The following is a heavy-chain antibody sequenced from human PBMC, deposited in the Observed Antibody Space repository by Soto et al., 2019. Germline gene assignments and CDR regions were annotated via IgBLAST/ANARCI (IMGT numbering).Heavy chain of an antibody. Sequence: QVQLVQSGAEVKKPGSSVKVSCKASGGTFSSYAISWVRQAPGQGLEWMGGIIPIFGPANYAQRFQGRVTITGYECTSTAYVELISLSSEDTDVYYCARGGQARAFAIWGQGTMVTVSS. J-gene: IGHJ3*02. CDR3: ARGGQARAFAI. V-gene: IGHV1-69*12. CDR2: IIPIFGPA. CDR1: GGTFSSYA.